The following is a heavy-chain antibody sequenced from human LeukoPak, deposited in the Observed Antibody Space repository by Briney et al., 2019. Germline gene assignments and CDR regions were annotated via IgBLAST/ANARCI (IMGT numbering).Heavy chain of an antibody. CDR1: GFTFSNYR. CDR3: ARVVFGDYFDY. Sequence: GGSLRLSCAASGFTFSNYRMHWVRHAPGKGLVWVSRINTDGSRTTYADSVKGRFTISRDNAKNTLYLQMNGLRAEDTAVYYCARVVFGDYFDYWGQGTLVTVSS. D-gene: IGHD3-10*01. J-gene: IGHJ4*02. V-gene: IGHV3-74*01. CDR2: INTDGSRT.